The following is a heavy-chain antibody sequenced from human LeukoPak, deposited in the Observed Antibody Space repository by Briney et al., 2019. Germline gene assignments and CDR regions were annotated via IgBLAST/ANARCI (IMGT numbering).Heavy chain of an antibody. D-gene: IGHD5-24*01. Sequence: SETLSLTCTVSGASIRSSSYFWAWIRQPPGKGLGWIGSIYYTGSTHNNPSLKSRVTLSVDPSKNQFSLRLSPVTAADTAVYFCARPVEMSAYFQHWGQGTLVTVSS. CDR2: IYYTGST. J-gene: IGHJ1*01. CDR3: ARPVEMSAYFQH. V-gene: IGHV4-39*01. CDR1: GASIRSSSYF.